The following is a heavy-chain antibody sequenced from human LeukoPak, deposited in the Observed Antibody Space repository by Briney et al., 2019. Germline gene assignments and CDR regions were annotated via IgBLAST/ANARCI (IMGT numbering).Heavy chain of an antibody. CDR1: GFTFSSYG. CDR2: ISYDGSNK. J-gene: IGHJ4*02. Sequence: GGSLRLSCAASGFTFSSYGMHWVRQAPGKGLEWVAVISYDGSNKYYADSVKGRFTISRDNSKNTLYLQMNSLRAEDTAVYYCAKDPSGVTGTTGLDYWGQGTLVTVSS. D-gene: IGHD1-20*01. CDR3: AKDPSGVTGTTGLDY. V-gene: IGHV3-30*18.